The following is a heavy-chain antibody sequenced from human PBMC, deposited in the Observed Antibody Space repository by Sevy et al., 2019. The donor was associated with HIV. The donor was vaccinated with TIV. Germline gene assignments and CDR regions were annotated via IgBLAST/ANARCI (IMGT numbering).Heavy chain of an antibody. CDR1: GFTFSSYW. V-gene: IGHV3-7*01. D-gene: IGHD3-10*01. CDR3: ASKIGMYGSGSYYSNYYYGMDV. J-gene: IGHJ6*02. CDR2: IKQDGSEK. Sequence: GGSLRLSCAASGFTFSSYWMSWVRQAPGKGLEWVANIKQDGSEKYDVDSVKGRFTTSRDNAKNSLYLQMNSLRAEDTAVYYCASKIGMYGSGSYYSNYYYGMDVWGQGTTVTVPS.